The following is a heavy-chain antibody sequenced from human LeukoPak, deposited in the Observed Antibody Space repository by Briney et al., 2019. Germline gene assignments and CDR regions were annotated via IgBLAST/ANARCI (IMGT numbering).Heavy chain of an antibody. CDR1: GYSISSGYY. CDR2: IYFSGST. V-gene: IGHV4-61*01. J-gene: IGHJ5*02. CDR3: ARHVTDGDYGGDSWFDP. Sequence: PSETLSLTCTVSGYSISSGYYWGWIRQPPGKGLEWIAYIYFSGSTNYKPSLKSRVTISVDTSKNQFALKMSSVTAADTVVYYCARHVTDGDYGGDSWFDPWGQGTLVTVSS. D-gene: IGHD4-17*01.